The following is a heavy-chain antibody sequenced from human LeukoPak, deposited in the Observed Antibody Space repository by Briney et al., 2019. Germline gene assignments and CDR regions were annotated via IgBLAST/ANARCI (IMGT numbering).Heavy chain of an antibody. CDR1: GFTFSSYA. Sequence: GGSLRLPCAASGFTFSSYAMSWVRQAPGRGLEWVSAISGSGGSTYYADSGKGRFTISRDNSKNTLYLQMNSLRAEDTAVYYCAKDVRIAARQAANYFDYWGQGTLVTVSS. D-gene: IGHD6-6*01. J-gene: IGHJ4*02. CDR3: AKDVRIAARQAANYFDY. V-gene: IGHV3-23*01. CDR2: ISGSGGST.